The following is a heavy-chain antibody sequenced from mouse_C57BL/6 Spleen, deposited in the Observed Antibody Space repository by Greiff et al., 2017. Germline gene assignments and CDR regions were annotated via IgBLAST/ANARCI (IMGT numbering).Heavy chain of an antibody. CDR2: IDPSDSYT. V-gene: IGHV1-69*01. CDR3: ARDSNYPFDY. J-gene: IGHJ2*01. Sequence: QVQLQQPGAELVMPGASVKLSCKASGYTFTSYWMHWVKQRPGQGLEWIGEIDPSDSYTNYNQKFKGKSTLTVDKSSSTAYMQLSSLTTEDSAIYYCARDSNYPFDYWGQGTTLTVSS. CDR1: GYTFTSYW. D-gene: IGHD2-5*01.